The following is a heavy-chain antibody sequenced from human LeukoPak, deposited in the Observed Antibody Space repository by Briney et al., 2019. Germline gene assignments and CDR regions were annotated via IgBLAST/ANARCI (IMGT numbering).Heavy chain of an antibody. D-gene: IGHD3-22*01. Sequence: NPSETLSLTCIVSGDSISSYYWSWIRQPAGKGLEWIGRFYTSGSTNYNPSLKSRVIMSVDTSQNQFSLELSSVTAADTAVYYCARNGYYSADYWGQGTLVTVSS. CDR1: GDSISSYY. CDR2: FYTSGST. J-gene: IGHJ4*02. CDR3: ARNGYYSADY. V-gene: IGHV4-4*07.